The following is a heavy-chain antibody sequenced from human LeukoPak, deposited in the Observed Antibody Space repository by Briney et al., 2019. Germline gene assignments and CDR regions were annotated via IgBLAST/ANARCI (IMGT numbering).Heavy chain of an antibody. V-gene: IGHV1-2*02. Sequence: GASVKVSCKASGYTFTSYGISWVRQAPGQGLEWMGWINPNSGGTNYAQKFQGRVTMTRDTSISTAYMELSRLRSDDTAVYYCARVLPAVAGTDAFDIWGQGTMVTVSS. CDR1: GYTFTSYG. J-gene: IGHJ3*02. CDR2: INPNSGGT. CDR3: ARVLPAVAGTDAFDI. D-gene: IGHD6-19*01.